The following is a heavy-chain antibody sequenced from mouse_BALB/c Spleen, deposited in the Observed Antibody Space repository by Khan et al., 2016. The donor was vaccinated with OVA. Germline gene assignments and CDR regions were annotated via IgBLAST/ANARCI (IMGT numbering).Heavy chain of an antibody. J-gene: IGHJ2*01. D-gene: IGHD2-14*01. CDR1: DYSITSGYY. CDR2: ISYDGSN. V-gene: IGHV3-6*02. CDR3: ALPHRYHGYYFDD. Sequence: EVQLQESGPGLVKPSQSLSLTCSVTDYSITSGYYWNWIRQFPGNKLEWMGYISYDGSNNYNPSLKNRISITRDTSKNQFFLKLHSVTTADTATDHCALPHRYHGYYFDDWGQGTTLTVSS.